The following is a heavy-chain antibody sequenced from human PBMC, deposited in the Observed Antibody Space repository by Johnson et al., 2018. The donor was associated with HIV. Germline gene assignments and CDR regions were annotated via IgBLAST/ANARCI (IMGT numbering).Heavy chain of an antibody. CDR1: GFTFSYVW. CDR2: ITSNTDGGTT. J-gene: IGHJ3*02. V-gene: IGHV3-15*01. D-gene: IGHD3-16*01. Sequence: VQLVESGGGFVEPGGSLRLSCAASGFTFSYVWMHWVRQAPGKGLEWVARITSNTDGGTTDYAAPVKGRFTISRDDSKNTVYLQMNSLKTEDTAIYYCTTVAAFGAFDIWGQGTMVTVSS. CDR3: TTVAAFGAFDI.